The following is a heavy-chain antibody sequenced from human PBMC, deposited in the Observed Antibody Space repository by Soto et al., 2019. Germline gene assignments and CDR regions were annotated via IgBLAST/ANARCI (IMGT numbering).Heavy chain of an antibody. CDR2: INASYGTT. CDR3: ASEYYFDSSGYYYGMDV. D-gene: IGHD3-22*01. V-gene: IGHV1-69*05. CDR1: GGTFSTYA. J-gene: IGHJ6*02. Sequence: SVKVSCKTSGGTFSTYAISWVREAPGQGLEWMGGINASYGTTKYSQKFQGRVTITRDTSASTAYMELSSLRSEDTAVYYCASEYYFDSSGYYYGMDVWGQGTTVTVSS.